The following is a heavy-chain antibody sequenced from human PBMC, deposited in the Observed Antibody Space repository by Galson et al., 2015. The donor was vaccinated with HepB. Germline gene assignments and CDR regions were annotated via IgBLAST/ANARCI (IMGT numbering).Heavy chain of an antibody. Sequence: SVKVSCKASGYTFTSYGISWVRQVPGQGLEWMGWISAYNGNTNYAQKLQGRVTMATDTSTSTAYMELRSLRSDDTAVYYCARGGVSLTSGDLWTPGPYYYSYGMDVWGQGTTVTVSS. CDR1: GYTFTSYG. CDR3: ARGGVSLTSGDLWTPGPYYYSYGMDV. D-gene: IGHD3-16*01. V-gene: IGHV1-18*04. J-gene: IGHJ6*02. CDR2: ISAYNGNT.